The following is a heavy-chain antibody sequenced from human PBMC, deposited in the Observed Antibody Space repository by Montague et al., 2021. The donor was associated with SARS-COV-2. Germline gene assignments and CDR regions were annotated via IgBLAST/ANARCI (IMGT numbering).Heavy chain of an antibody. CDR3: ARDEQKNYQWLVPYYYYGMDV. CDR1: GFTFSSYS. CDR2: ISRSSSYI. J-gene: IGHJ6*02. Sequence: SLRLSCAASGFTFSSYSMNWVRQAPGKGLEWVSYISRSSSYIYYADSVKGRFTISGDNAKNSLYLQMNSLRAEDTAVYYCARDEQKNYQWLVPYYYYGMDVWGQGTKVTVSS. V-gene: IGHV3-21*01. D-gene: IGHD6-19*01.